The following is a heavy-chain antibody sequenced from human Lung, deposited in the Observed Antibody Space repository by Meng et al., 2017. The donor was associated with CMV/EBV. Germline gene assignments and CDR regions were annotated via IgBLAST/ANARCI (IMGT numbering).Heavy chain of an antibody. CDR1: GFTFSNSY. CDR2: IKQDGSQT. V-gene: IGHV3-7*01. Sequence: GESXKISCAASGFTFSNSYMGWVRQAPGEGLEWVANIKQDGSQTYYVDSVNGRFTISRDNAKNSLYLQMNSLRAEDTAVYFCARYFRGPANYYFDYWRQGTLVTVSS. J-gene: IGHJ4*02. D-gene: IGHD4/OR15-4a*01. CDR3: ARYFRGPANYYFDY.